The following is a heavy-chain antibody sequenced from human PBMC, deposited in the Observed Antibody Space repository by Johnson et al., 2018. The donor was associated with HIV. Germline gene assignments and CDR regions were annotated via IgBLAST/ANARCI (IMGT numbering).Heavy chain of an antibody. J-gene: IGHJ3*02. Sequence: QVQLVESGGGVVQPGGSLRLSCAASGFTFSSYGMHWVRQAPGKGLEWVAFIRYDGSNKYYADSVKGRFIISRDNSKNTLYLQMNSLRDEDTAVYYWAREQEMATTLDAVDIWGQGTMVTVSS. D-gene: IGHD5-24*01. CDR1: GFTFSSYG. V-gene: IGHV3-30*02. CDR2: IRYDGSNK. CDR3: AREQEMATTLDAVDI.